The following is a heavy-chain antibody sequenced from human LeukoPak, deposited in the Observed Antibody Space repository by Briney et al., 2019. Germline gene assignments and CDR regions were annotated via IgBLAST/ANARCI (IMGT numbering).Heavy chain of an antibody. Sequence: SETLSLTCTVSGGSTSSYYWSWIRQPPGKGLEWIGYIYYSGSTNYNPSLKSRVTISVDMSKNQFSLKLSSVTAAYTAVYYCARVLPYSSGWHFDYWGQGTLVTVSS. D-gene: IGHD6-19*01. J-gene: IGHJ4*02. CDR3: ARVLPYSSGWHFDY. V-gene: IGHV4-59*01. CDR2: IYYSGST. CDR1: GGSTSSYY.